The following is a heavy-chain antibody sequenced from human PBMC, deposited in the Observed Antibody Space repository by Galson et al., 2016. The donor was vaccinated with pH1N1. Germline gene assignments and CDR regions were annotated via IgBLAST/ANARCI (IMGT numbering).Heavy chain of an antibody. CDR2: IPPIFGIA. J-gene: IGHJ4*02. Sequence: SVKLSCKASGGSFRHNAFNWVRQAPGQGLEWMGGIPPIFGIASHAQDFQARVTITADESATTIYMDLRSLRPGDTAVYYCARDAELQSYDSSGYYSHLETWGQGTLVTVSS. CDR1: GGSFRHNA. V-gene: IGHV1-69*13. CDR3: ARDAELQSYDSSGYYSHLET. D-gene: IGHD3-22*01.